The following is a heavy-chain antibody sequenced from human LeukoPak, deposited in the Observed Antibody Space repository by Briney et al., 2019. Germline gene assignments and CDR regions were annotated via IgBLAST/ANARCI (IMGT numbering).Heavy chain of an antibody. J-gene: IGHJ4*02. CDR3: AKGGLSLIFGEYYFDY. V-gene: IGHV3-23*01. CDR2: ISGSGGST. Sequence: GGSLRLSCAASGFTFSSYAMSWVRQAPGKGLEWVSAISGSGGSTYYADSVKGRFTISRDNSKNTLYLQMNSLRAEDTAVYYCAKGGLSLIFGEYYFDYWGQGTLVTVSS. D-gene: IGHD3-3*01. CDR1: GFTFSSYA.